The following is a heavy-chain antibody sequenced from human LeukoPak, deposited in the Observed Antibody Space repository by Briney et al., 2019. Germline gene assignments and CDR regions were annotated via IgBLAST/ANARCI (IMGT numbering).Heavy chain of an antibody. J-gene: IGHJ4*02. CDR3: AKYRGGNHYFDY. CDR1: GFAFGSYA. Sequence: SLRLSCAASGFAFGSYAMHWVRPAPGKGLGWVSGISWGSGDIGYAESVKGRVTISRDNAKNSLSLEINSLRPEDTALYYCAKYRGGNHYFDYWGEGTLVTVSS. CDR2: ISWGSGDI. D-gene: IGHD4-23*01. V-gene: IGHV3-9*01.